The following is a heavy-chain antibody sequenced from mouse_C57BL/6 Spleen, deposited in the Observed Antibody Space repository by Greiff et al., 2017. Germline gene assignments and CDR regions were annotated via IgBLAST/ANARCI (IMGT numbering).Heavy chain of an antibody. Sequence: EVQLKQSGAELVRPGASVKLSCTASGFNIKDDYMHWVKQRPEQGLEWIGWIDPENGDTEYASKFQGKATITADTSSNTAYLQLSSLTSEDTAVYYCTTSVLRKGYFDVWGTGTTVTVSS. CDR3: TTSVLRKGYFDV. CDR2: IDPENGDT. V-gene: IGHV14-4*01. J-gene: IGHJ1*03. CDR1: GFNIKDDY. D-gene: IGHD1-1*01.